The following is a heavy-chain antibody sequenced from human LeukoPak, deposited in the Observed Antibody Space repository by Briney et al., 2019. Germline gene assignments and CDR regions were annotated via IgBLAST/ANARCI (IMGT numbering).Heavy chain of an antibody. CDR2: TYYRSKWYN. J-gene: IGHJ4*02. CDR1: GDSVTSNNAA. D-gene: IGHD6-19*01. CDR3: ARDQGSNGDLDY. V-gene: IGHV6-1*01. Sequence: SHTLSLTCAISGDSVTSNNAAWNWIRKSPSRGLEWLGRTYYRSKWYNDYAVSVKSRVNINADTSKNQFSLHLNSVTPEDTAVYYRARDQGSNGDLDYWGQGTLVTVSS.